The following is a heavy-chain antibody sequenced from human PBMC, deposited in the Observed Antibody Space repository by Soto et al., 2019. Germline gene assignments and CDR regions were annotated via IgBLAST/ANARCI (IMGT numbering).Heavy chain of an antibody. CDR2: MNPNSGNT. J-gene: IGHJ6*03. CDR3: AGGGGLPQLGYYYYYMDV. CDR1: GYTFTSYD. V-gene: IGHV1-8*01. D-gene: IGHD2-15*01. Sequence: ASVKVSCKASGYTFTSYDINWVRQATGQGLEWMGWMNPNSGNTGYAQKFQGRVTMTRNTSISTAYMELSSLRSEDTAVYYCAGGGGLPQLGYYYYYMDVWGKGTTVTVSS.